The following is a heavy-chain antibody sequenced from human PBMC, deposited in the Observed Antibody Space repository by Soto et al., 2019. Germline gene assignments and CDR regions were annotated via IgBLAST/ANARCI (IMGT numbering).Heavy chain of an antibody. Sequence: SETLSLTCFVSGGSVTSHHWSWIRQFPGQGLQWIAYTSYTGNTNYNPSLQSRVTISLDTSKNQLSLKLTSMTAADTAVYYCASTFYCSSTSCYANYYYYYGMDVWGQGTTVTVS. CDR1: GGSVTSHH. D-gene: IGHD2-2*01. V-gene: IGHV4-59*02. J-gene: IGHJ6*02. CDR3: ASTFYCSSTSCYANYYYYYGMDV. CDR2: TSYTGNT.